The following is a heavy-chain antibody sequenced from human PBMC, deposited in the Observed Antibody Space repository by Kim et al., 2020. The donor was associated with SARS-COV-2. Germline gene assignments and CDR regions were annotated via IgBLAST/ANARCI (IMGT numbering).Heavy chain of an antibody. CDR2: IYYSGST. Sequence: SETLSLTCTVSGGSISSSSYYWGWIRQPPGKGLEWIGSIYYSGSTYYNPSLKSRVTISVDTSKNQFSLKLSSVTAADTAVYYCAPTIPYRGYHFDYWGQGTLVTVSS. J-gene: IGHJ4*02. CDR1: GGSISSSSYY. CDR3: APTIPYRGYHFDY. D-gene: IGHD5-12*01. V-gene: IGHV4-39*01.